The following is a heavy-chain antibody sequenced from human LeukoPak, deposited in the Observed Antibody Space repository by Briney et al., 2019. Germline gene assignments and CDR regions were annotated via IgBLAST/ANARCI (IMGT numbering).Heavy chain of an antibody. J-gene: IGHJ4*02. CDR1: GFTFSSYS. CDR2: ISSSSSYI. V-gene: IGHV3-21*01. D-gene: IGHD6-13*01. Sequence: GGSLRLSCAASGFTFSSYSMNWVRQAPGKGLEWVSSISSSSSYIYYADSVKGRFTISRDNAKNSLYLQMNSLRAEDTAVYYCARDKGRSWSGGFDYWGQGTLVTVSS. CDR3: ARDKGRSWSGGFDY.